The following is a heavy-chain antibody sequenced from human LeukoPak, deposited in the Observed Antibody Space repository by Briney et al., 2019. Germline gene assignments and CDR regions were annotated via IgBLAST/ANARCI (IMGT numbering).Heavy chain of an antibody. CDR2: IWYDGSNK. CDR1: GFTFSSYS. J-gene: IGHJ6*02. D-gene: IGHD3-10*01. CDR3: ARDLVRGVIIAYYYGMDV. Sequence: PGRSLRLSCAASGFTFSSYSMHWVRQAPGKGLEWVAVIWYDGSNKYYADSVKGRFTISRDNSKNTLYLQMNSPRAEDTAVYYCARDLVRGVIIAYYYGMDVWGQGATVTVSS. V-gene: IGHV3-33*01.